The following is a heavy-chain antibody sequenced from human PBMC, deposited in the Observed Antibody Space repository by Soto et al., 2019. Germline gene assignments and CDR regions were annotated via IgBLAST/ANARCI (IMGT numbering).Heavy chain of an antibody. D-gene: IGHD2-2*01. CDR3: AKGSGSARPYYFDY. Sequence: QAGGSLRLSCAASGFTFSSSAMSWVRRAPGEGLEWVSAITGGGGGTYYADSVKGRFTISRDNSKNTVYLQMNSLRAEDTAVYYCAKGSGSARPYYFDYWGQGTLVTVSS. CDR2: ITGGGGGT. V-gene: IGHV3-23*01. CDR1: GFTFSSSA. J-gene: IGHJ4*02.